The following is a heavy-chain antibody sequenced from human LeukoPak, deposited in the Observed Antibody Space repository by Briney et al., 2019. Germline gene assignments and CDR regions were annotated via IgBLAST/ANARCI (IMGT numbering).Heavy chain of an antibody. V-gene: IGHV4-61*02. CDR3: AREQRWLQSLDY. J-gene: IGHJ4*02. D-gene: IGHD5-24*01. Sequence: TLSLTCTVSGGAISNGNSYWNWIRQPAGKGLEWIGRIHTSGTTNYNPSLKSRVTISVDTSKNQFSLNLNSVTAADTAVYYCAREQRWLQSLDYWGQGNLVTVSS. CDR2: IHTSGTT. CDR1: GGAISNGNSY.